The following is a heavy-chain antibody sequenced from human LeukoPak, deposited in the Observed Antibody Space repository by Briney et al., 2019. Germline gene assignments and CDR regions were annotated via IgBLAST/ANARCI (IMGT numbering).Heavy chain of an antibody. J-gene: IGHJ3*02. Sequence: ASVKVSCKVSGYTLTELSMHWVRQAPGKGLECMGGVDPEDGETIYAQKFQGRVTMTEDTSTDTAYMELSSLRSEDTAVYYCATDPGAGTTAFLAFDIWGQGTMVTVSS. CDR3: ATDPGAGTTAFLAFDI. V-gene: IGHV1-24*01. CDR2: VDPEDGET. CDR1: GYTLTELS. D-gene: IGHD1-1*01.